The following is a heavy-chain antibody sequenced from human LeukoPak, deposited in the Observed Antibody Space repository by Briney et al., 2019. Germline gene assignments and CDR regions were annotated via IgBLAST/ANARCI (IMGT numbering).Heavy chain of an antibody. CDR2: ISSSSSYI. CDR3: ARGRITIFGVAPVAAFDI. J-gene: IGHJ3*02. D-gene: IGHD3-3*01. CDR1: GFTFSSYS. Sequence: PGGSLRLSCAASGFTFSSYSMNWVRQAPGKGLEWVSSISSSSSYIYYAESVKGRFTISRDNAKNSLYLQMNSLRAEDTAVYYCARGRITIFGVAPVAAFDIWGQGTMVTVSS. V-gene: IGHV3-21*01.